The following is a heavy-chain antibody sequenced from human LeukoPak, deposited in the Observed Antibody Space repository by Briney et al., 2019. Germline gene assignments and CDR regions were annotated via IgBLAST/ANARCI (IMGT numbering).Heavy chain of an antibody. CDR1: GFTFSTYG. CDR2: ISGSGGSI. J-gene: IGHJ6*03. D-gene: IGHD3-9*01. V-gene: IGHV3-23*01. CDR3: AKDGGEYYDILTGYYPRLYYMDV. Sequence: GSLRLSCVASGFTFSTYGMSWVRQAPGKGLEWVSAISGSGGSIYYADSVKGRFTISRDNSKNTLYLQMNSLRAEDTAVYYCAKDGGEYYDILTGYYPRLYYMDVWGKGTTVTISS.